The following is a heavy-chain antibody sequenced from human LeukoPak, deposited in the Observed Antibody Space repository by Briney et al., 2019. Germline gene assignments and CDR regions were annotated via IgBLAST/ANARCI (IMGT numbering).Heavy chain of an antibody. CDR1: GFTLGSYS. CDR3: AKGNWGGEYIFDF. D-gene: IGHD7-27*01. V-gene: IGHV3-23*01. J-gene: IGHJ4*02. CDR2: ISGSGSST. Sequence: PGGSLRLSCAASGFTLGSYSMSWVRQAPEKGLEWVSAISGSGSSTNYADSLKGRFTISRDDSKNTLYLQMNSLRAEDTAIYYCAKGNWGGEYIFDFWGQGTLVTVSS.